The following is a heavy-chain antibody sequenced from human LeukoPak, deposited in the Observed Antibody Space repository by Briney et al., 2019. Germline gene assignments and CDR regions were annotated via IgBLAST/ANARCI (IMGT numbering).Heavy chain of an antibody. V-gene: IGHV3-9*01. D-gene: IGHD6-19*01. CDR2: ISWNTVAI. CDR1: GFTFDXXX. J-gene: IGHJ4*02. Sequence: XASGFTFDXXXXHWVRHAPGKXXXXVXGISWNTVAIGYADSVKGRFTISRDNAKNSLYLQMNSLRPEDTALYYCAKAKDVGSGWYSFDYWGQGTLVTVSS. CDR3: AKAKDVGSGWYSFDY.